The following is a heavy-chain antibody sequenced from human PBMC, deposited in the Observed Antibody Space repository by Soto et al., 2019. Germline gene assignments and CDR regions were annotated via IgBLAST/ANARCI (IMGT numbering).Heavy chain of an antibody. CDR3: ARRSSRYYDSSGYSFDY. J-gene: IGHJ4*02. V-gene: IGHV5-51*01. CDR1: GYSFTSYW. Sequence: PGESLKISCKGSGYSFTSYWIGWVRQMPGKGLEWMGIIYPGDSDTRYSPSFQGQVTISADKSISTAYLQWSSLKASDTAMYYCARRSSRYYDSSGYSFDYWGQGTLVTVSS. D-gene: IGHD3-22*01. CDR2: IYPGDSDT.